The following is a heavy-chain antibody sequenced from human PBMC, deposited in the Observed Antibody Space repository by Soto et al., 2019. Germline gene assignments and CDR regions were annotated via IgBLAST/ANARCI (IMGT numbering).Heavy chain of an antibody. D-gene: IGHD1-26*01. CDR2: IYYSGST. V-gene: IGHV4-31*11. CDR3: ARDSGSFPYFDY. Sequence: SETLSLTCAVSGGSISSGGYSWSWIRQPPGKGLEWIGYIYYSGSTYYNPSLKSRVTISVDTSKNQFSLKLSSVTAADTAVYYCARDSGSFPYFDYWGQGTLVAVSS. J-gene: IGHJ4*02. CDR1: GGSISSGGYS.